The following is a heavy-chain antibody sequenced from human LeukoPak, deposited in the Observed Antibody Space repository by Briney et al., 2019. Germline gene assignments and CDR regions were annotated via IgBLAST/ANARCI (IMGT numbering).Heavy chain of an antibody. J-gene: IGHJ4*02. CDR2: INSDGSST. CDR3: ARDYYTSGSPNDY. V-gene: IGHV3-74*01. CDR1: GFTFSSHW. Sequence: GGSLRLSCAASGFTFSSHWMHWVRQAPGKGLVWVSRINSDGSSTNYADSVKGRFTISRDNAKNTLYLQMNSLRAEDTAVYYCARDYYTSGSPNDYWGQGTLVTVSS. D-gene: IGHD3-10*01.